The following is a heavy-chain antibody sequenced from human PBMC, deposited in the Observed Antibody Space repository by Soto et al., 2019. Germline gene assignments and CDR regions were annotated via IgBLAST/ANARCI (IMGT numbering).Heavy chain of an antibody. CDR3: ARYYDILTLYYTAWHYYMDV. CDR2: ISSSSSYI. J-gene: IGHJ6*03. Sequence: GGSLRLSCAASGFTFSSYSMNWVRQAPGKGLEWVSSISSSSSYIYYADSVKGRFTISGDNAKNSLYLQMNSLRAEDTAVYYCARYYDILTLYYTAWHYYMDVWGKGTTVTVSS. V-gene: IGHV3-21*04. CDR1: GFTFSSYS. D-gene: IGHD3-9*01.